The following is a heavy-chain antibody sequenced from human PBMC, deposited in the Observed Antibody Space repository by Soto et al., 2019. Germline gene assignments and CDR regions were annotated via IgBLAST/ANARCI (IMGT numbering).Heavy chain of an antibody. D-gene: IGHD6-19*01. V-gene: IGHV3-48*02. CDR3: ARSVEVHFDY. CDR2: ITSDTKTI. CDR1: GFRFSIYS. Sequence: EVQLVESGGALVQRGGSLTLSCAASGFRFSIYSMNWVRQAPGKGLEWSAYITSDTKTIKYAESVKGRFPISRDNAKNSVYLQMDNLSDEDTAVYYCARSVEVHFDYWGQGTVVTVSS. J-gene: IGHJ4*02.